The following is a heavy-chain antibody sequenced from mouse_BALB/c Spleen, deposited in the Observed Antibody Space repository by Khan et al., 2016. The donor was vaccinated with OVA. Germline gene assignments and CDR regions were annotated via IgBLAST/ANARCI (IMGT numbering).Heavy chain of an antibody. CDR3: AGGGAGYSRRDGGAMEY. D-gene: IGHD1-2*01. V-gene: IGHV9-4*02. CDR2: INTHSGVP. J-gene: IGHJ4*01. CDR1: GYTFTTAG. Sequence: QIQLVQSGPELKKPGVTVRISCKASGYTFTTAGMQWVQKMPGKGLKWIGWINTHSGVPKYAEDFKGRFAFSLDTSASTAYLQITNLKNEDTATYYCAGGGAGYSRRDGGAMEYWGQGTSVTVSA.